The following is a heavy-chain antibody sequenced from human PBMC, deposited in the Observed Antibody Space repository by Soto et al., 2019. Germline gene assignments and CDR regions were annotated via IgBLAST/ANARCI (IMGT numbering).Heavy chain of an antibody. D-gene: IGHD6-6*01. CDR1: GFTFSSWW. CDR2: ISQDGSDK. J-gene: IGHJ4*02. V-gene: IGHV3-7*05. CDR3: GAAPYYFDH. Sequence: GGSLRLSCAASGFTFSSWWMGWVRQGPGKGLEWVARISQDGSDKFYVDSVKGRFTVSRDNAKTSLYLEMNSLRAEDTAVYRCGAAPYYFDHWGQGTLVTVSS.